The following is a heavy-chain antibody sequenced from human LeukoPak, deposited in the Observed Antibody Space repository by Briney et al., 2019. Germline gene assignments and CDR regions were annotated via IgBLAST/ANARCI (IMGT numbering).Heavy chain of an antibody. J-gene: IGHJ5*02. CDR2: IYYSGST. V-gene: IGHV4-39*01. D-gene: IGHD1-26*01. CDR1: GGSISSSSYY. Sequence: PSETLSLTCTVSGGSISSSSYYWGWIRHPPGKGLEWIGSIYYSGSTYYNPSLKSRVTISVDTSKNQFSLKLSSVTAADTAVYYCARQPEWGLLSWFDPWGQGTLVTVSS. CDR3: ARQPEWGLLSWFDP.